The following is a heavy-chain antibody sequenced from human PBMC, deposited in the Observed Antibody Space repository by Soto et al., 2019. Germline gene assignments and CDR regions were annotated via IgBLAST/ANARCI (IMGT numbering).Heavy chain of an antibody. D-gene: IGHD2-15*01. V-gene: IGHV3-23*01. CDR2: ISGSGGST. Sequence: EVQLLESGGGLVQPGGSLRLSCAASGFTFSSYAMSWVRQAPGKGLEWVSAISGSGGSTYYADSVKGRFTNSRDNPKNPLKLRRNSQRDEDTAVYYCAKMPDLGVVVAATPGSYILCYHWFDPWGQGTLVTVCS. CDR1: GFTFSSYA. CDR3: AKMPDLGVVVAATPGSYILCYHWFDP. J-gene: IGHJ5*02.